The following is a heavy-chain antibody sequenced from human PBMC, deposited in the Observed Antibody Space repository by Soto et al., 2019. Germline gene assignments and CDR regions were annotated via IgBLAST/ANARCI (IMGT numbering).Heavy chain of an antibody. D-gene: IGHD6-19*01. CDR1: GFSFGNYA. J-gene: IGHJ4*02. Sequence: EVQLLESGGGLVQPGGSLRLSCAGSGFSFGNYAMSWVRQAPGKGLEWVAAITGSGGRTYHAESMKGRLTISRDNSKNTLYLQMNSLRVEDTAVYYCAKDSWGGAGSGWSHDYWGQGILVTVSS. V-gene: IGHV3-23*01. CDR2: ITGSGGRT. CDR3: AKDSWGGAGSGWSHDY.